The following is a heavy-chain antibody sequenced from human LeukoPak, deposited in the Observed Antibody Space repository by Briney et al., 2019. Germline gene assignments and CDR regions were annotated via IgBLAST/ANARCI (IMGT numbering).Heavy chain of an antibody. J-gene: IGHJ4*02. D-gene: IGHD3-10*01. CDR3: AKWGFTYGPGYFDY. CDR2: ITGSGAYT. CDR1: GFTFTSYA. V-gene: IGHV3-23*01. Sequence: GGSLRLSCAASGFTFTSYATSWVRQGPGKGLEWVSSITGSGAYTYYADFVKGRFTISRDNSKETLYLQMDSLRAEDMALYYCAKWGFTYGPGYFDYWGQGILVTVSS.